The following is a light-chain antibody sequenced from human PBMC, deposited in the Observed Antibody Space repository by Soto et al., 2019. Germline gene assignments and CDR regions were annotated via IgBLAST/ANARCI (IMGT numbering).Light chain of an antibody. J-gene: IGLJ1*01. Sequence: QSALTQPASVSGSPGQSITISCTGTSSDVGDFNYVSWYQQQPGKAPKLMIYDVGNRPSGVSIRFSGSKSGSTASLTISGLQAEDEADYYCSSFSSSTTRVFGTGTKLTVL. CDR3: SSFSSSTTRV. V-gene: IGLV2-14*01. CDR1: SSDVGDFNY. CDR2: DVG.